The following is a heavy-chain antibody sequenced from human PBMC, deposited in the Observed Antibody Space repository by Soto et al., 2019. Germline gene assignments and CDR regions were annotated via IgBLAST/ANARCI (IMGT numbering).Heavy chain of an antibody. D-gene: IGHD3-9*01. Sequence: GASVKVSCKASGYTFTSYAMHWVRQAPGQRLEWMGWINAGNGNTKYSQKFQGRVTITRDTSASTAYMELSSLRSEDTAVYYCARRYYDILTGYSPIDYWGQGTLVTVSS. CDR3: ARRYYDILTGYSPIDY. CDR2: INAGNGNT. CDR1: GYTFTSYA. V-gene: IGHV1-3*01. J-gene: IGHJ4*02.